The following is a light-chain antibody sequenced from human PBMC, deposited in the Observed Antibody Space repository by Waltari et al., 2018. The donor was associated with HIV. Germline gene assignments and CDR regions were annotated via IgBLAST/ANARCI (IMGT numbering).Light chain of an antibody. CDR3: QQYFATPPVT. CDR2: WAS. Sequence: DIVLTQSPDSLAVFLGQRATIRCRSSPQVLSSINNENYLAWYQQKAGQPPKLLIYWASTREAGVPDRFSGSGSGTNFTLTISSLQSEDVAVYYCQQYFATPPVTFGGGTKVEIK. CDR1: PQVLSSINNENY. J-gene: IGKJ4*01. V-gene: IGKV4-1*01.